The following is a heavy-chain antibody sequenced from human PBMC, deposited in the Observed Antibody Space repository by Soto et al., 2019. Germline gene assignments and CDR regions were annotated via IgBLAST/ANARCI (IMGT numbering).Heavy chain of an antibody. D-gene: IGHD3-16*01. CDR1: GASISNFY. V-gene: IGHV4-4*07. Sequence: PSETLSLTCSVFGASISNFYWSWIRQSAGKGLEWIGRLYTRGTTDYNPSLKSRVTMSIDTPKNRVSLSLTSVTAADTAVYYCAKGGTYYFDSWGQGIVVTVSS. CDR3: AKGGTYYFDS. J-gene: IGHJ4*02. CDR2: LYTRGTT.